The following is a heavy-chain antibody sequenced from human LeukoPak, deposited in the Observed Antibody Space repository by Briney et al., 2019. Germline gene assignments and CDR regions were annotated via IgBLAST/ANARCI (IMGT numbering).Heavy chain of an antibody. CDR3: AKDRVGATRLYYFDY. J-gene: IGHJ4*02. V-gene: IGHV3-53*01. CDR2: IYSVGST. D-gene: IGHD1-26*01. Sequence: GGSLRLSCAASEYTVSSNLKSWVRQAPGKGLEWVSVIYSVGSTYYAGSVKGRFTISRDNSKNTLYLQMNSLRAEDTAVYYCAKDRVGATRLYYFDYWGQGTLVTVSS. CDR1: EYTVSSNL.